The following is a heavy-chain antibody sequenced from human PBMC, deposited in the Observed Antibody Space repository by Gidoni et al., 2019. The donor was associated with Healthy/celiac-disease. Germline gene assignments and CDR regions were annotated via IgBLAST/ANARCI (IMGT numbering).Heavy chain of an antibody. Sequence: QVQLVQSGAEVKKPGSSVKVSCKASGGTFSSYTISWVRQAPGQGLEWMGRIIPILGIANYGHKFQGRVTITADKSTSTAYMELSSLRSEDTAVYYCARAGGNIVGAAFDIWGQGTMVTVSS. J-gene: IGHJ3*02. CDR2: IIPILGIA. D-gene: IGHD1-26*01. CDR3: ARAGGNIVGAAFDI. CDR1: GGTFSSYT. V-gene: IGHV1-69*02.